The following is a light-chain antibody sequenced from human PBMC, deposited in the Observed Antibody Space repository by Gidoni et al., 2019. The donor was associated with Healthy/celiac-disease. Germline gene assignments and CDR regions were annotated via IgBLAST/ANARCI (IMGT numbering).Light chain of an antibody. V-gene: IGKV4-1*01. CDR1: QSVLYSSNNKNY. CDR2: WAS. Sequence: DIVMTQSPDSLAVSLGERATINCKSSQSVLYSSNNKNYLAWYRQKPGQPPKLLIYWASTRESGVPDRFSGSGSGTDFTLTINSLQAEDVAVYYCQQYYSAPQTFGQGTKVEIK. CDR3: QQYYSAPQT. J-gene: IGKJ1*01.